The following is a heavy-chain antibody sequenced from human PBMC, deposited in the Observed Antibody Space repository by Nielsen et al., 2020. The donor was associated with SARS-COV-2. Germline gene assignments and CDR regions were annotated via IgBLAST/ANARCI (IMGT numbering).Heavy chain of an antibody. Sequence: SETLSLTCTVSGGSISSYYWSWIRQPPGKGLEWIGYIYYSGSTNYNPSLKSRVTISVDTSKNQFSLKLSSVTAADTALYYCARGGIGYYGAPTHNYYMDAWGKGTAVTVSS. CDR3: ARGGIGYYGAPTHNYYMDA. V-gene: IGHV4-59*01. CDR1: GGSISSYY. J-gene: IGHJ6*03. CDR2: IYYSGST. D-gene: IGHD3-3*01.